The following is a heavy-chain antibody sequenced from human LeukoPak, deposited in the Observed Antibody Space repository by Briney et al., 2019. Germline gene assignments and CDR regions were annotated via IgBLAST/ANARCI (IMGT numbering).Heavy chain of an antibody. CDR2: IKSKTTSGTK. J-gene: IGHJ4*02. Sequence: PGGSLRLSCAGSGFTFSNAWMSWVRQGPGKGLEWGGRIKSKTTSGTKKYAAPVKSRFTISRDESKNTLYLQMNSLKTEDTAVYYCTTERVLLWVGELPGFDDWGQGTLVTVSS. CDR1: GFTFSNAW. V-gene: IGHV3-15*01. CDR3: TTERVLLWVGELPGFDD. D-gene: IGHD3-10*01.